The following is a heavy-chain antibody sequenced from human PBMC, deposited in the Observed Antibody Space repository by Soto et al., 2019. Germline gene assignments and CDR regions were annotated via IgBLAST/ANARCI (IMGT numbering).Heavy chain of an antibody. CDR1: GYTFTSYD. CDR3: ARGPKSGTDYYYYYGMDV. D-gene: IGHD1-26*01. Sequence: GASVKVSCKASGYTFTSYDINWVRQATGQGPEWMGWMNPNSGNTGYAQKFQGRVTMTRNTSKSTAYMELSRLRSEDTAAYYCARGPKSGTDYYYYYGMDVWGQGTTVTVSS. J-gene: IGHJ6*02. V-gene: IGHV1-8*01. CDR2: MNPNSGNT.